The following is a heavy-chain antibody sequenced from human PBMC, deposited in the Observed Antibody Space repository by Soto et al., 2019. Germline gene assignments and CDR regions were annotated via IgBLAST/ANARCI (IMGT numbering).Heavy chain of an antibody. J-gene: IGHJ4*02. V-gene: IGHV3-30-3*01. CDR3: ARDPKTSGGQHWAFNYFDS. CDR1: GFSFSISP. CDR2: ISYDGTNK. D-gene: IGHD7-27*01. Sequence: QVQLVESGGGVVQPGRSLRLSCAASGFSFSISPMHWVRQAPGKGPEWVALISYDGTNKFYADSVKGRFTISRDNSKSTLYLQVDSRDPEDAAVYYCARDPKTSGGQHWAFNYFDSWGQGTLVTVSS.